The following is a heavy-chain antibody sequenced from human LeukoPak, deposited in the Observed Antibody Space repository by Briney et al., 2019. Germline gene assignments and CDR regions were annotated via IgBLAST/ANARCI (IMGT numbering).Heavy chain of an antibody. Sequence: SETLSLTCAVYGGSFSGYYWSWIRQPPGKGLEWIGEITHSGSTNYNPSLKSRVTISVDTSKNQFSLKLSSVSAADTAVYYCARVGGRAYYGSGSYYRGNWFDPWGQGTLVTVSS. CDR1: GGSFSGYY. V-gene: IGHV4-34*01. CDR3: ARVGGRAYYGSGSYYRGNWFDP. J-gene: IGHJ5*02. CDR2: ITHSGST. D-gene: IGHD3-10*01.